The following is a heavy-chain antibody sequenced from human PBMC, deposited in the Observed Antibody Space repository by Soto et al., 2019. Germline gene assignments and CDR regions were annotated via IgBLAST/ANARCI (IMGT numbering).Heavy chain of an antibody. CDR3: ARGSGWGDS. CDR1: GFTFSTYS. D-gene: IGHD6-19*01. CDR2: IKQDGSEK. J-gene: IGHJ4*02. Sequence: EVELVESGGGLVQPGGSLRLSCAASGFTFSTYSKTWVRQAPGKGLEWVANIKQDGSEKYYVDSVKGRFTISRDNTKKSLYLQMNSLRTQDTAVYYCARGSGWGDSWGQCTLVTVSS. V-gene: IGHV3-7*03.